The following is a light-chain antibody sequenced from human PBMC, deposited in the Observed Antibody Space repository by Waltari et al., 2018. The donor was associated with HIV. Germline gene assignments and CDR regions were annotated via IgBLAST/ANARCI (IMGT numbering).Light chain of an antibody. CDR2: GVD. CDR1: SLDIGIYDF. Sequence: QSALTQPASMSGSPGQSITISCTGSSLDIGIYDFVSWYKHLPNTAPQLIIYGVDLRPPGITSRFSASKSGDVASLTISGLQAEDEADYYCTSHTLTRVLVFGGGTRLTVL. CDR3: TSHTLTRVLV. J-gene: IGLJ3*02. V-gene: IGLV2-14*01.